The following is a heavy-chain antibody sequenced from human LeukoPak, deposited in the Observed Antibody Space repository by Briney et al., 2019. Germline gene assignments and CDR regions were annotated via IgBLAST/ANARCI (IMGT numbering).Heavy chain of an antibody. Sequence: GASVKVSCKASGFTFTAYYLYWVRQAPGQGLECVGFINLNNGAKGYAQNFQGRVTMTRDTSISTAFMELSSLRSDDTAVYYCARDGDSTAPDFDFWGQGALVTVSS. V-gene: IGHV1-2*02. CDR1: GFTFTAYY. CDR2: INLNNGAK. D-gene: IGHD2-21*02. CDR3: ARDGDSTAPDFDF. J-gene: IGHJ4*02.